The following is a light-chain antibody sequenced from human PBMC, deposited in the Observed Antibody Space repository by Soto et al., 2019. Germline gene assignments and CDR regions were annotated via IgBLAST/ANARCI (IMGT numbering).Light chain of an antibody. J-gene: IGLJ2*01. V-gene: IGLV2-14*01. CDR3: SSYTSSSTVV. CDR1: SSDVGGYNY. Sequence: QSVLTQPASVSGSPGQLITISCTGTSSDVGGYNYVSWYQQHPGKAPKLMIYDVSNRPSGVSNRFSGSKSGNTASLTISGLQAEDEADYYCSSYTSSSTVVFGGGTQLTVL. CDR2: DVS.